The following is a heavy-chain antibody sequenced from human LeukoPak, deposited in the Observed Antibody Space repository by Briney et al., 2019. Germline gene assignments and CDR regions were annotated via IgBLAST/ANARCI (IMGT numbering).Heavy chain of an antibody. V-gene: IGHV3-23*01. CDR2: ISGSGGST. CDR3: AKGPDSLRYFDWLLDASPFFDY. CDR1: GFTFSSYG. D-gene: IGHD3-9*01. Sequence: GGSLRLSCAASGFTFSSYGMHWVRQAPGKGLEWVSAISGSGGSTYYADSVKGRFTISRDNSKNTLYLQMNSLRAEDTAVYYCAKGPDSLRYFDWLLDASPFFDYWGQGTLVTVSS. J-gene: IGHJ4*02.